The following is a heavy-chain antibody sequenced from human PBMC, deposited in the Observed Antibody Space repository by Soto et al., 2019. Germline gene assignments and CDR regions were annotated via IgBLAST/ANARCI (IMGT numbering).Heavy chain of an antibody. CDR2: VYHSGAS. D-gene: IGHD6-6*01. CDR3: TSSYSTSSSPDY. CDR1: GGSFSGYY. V-gene: IGHV4-34*01. Sequence: LETLSLSCAVYGGSFSGYYWSWIRQPPGKGLEWIGYVYHSGASNYNPSLKSRVSMSVDVSRNHFSLTLHSVTTADTAVYFCTSSYSTSSSPDYGGQGTLVTVSS. J-gene: IGHJ4*02.